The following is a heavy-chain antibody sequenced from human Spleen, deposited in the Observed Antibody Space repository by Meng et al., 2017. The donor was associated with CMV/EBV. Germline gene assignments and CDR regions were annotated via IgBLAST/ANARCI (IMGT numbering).Heavy chain of an antibody. Sequence: GESLKISCAASGFIFEDYAMHWVRQAPGKGLEWVSVIYTGGSTYYADSVKGRFTISRDNSKNMLYLRMNSLRVEDTAVYYCTRELMTTVNGWFDSWGQGTLVTVSS. CDR1: GFIFEDYA. J-gene: IGHJ5*01. V-gene: IGHV3-66*02. CDR2: IYTGGST. CDR3: TRELMTTVNGWFDS. D-gene: IGHD4-11*01.